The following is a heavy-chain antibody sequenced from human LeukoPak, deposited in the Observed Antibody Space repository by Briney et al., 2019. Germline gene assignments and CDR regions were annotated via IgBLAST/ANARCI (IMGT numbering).Heavy chain of an antibody. J-gene: IGHJ6*02. V-gene: IGHV3-11*01. CDR3: ARDREIAAAGTYFHYYYGMDV. CDR1: GFTFSDYY. Sequence: GESLTLSCAASGFTFSDYYMSCIRQAPGKGLEWVSYICRSGSTIYYPASVKGRFTISRANAKNSLYLQMNSLRAEDTAVYDCARDREIAAAGTYFHYYYGMDVWGQGTTVTVSS. CDR2: ICRSGSTI. D-gene: IGHD6-13*01.